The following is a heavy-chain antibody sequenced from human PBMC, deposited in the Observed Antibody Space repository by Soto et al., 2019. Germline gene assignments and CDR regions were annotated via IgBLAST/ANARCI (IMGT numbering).Heavy chain of an antibody. CDR1: GGSFSGYY. CDR3: ARGTRRRGLFPNWFDP. V-gene: IGHV4-34*01. Sequence: SETLSLTCAVYGGSFSGYYWSWIRQPPGKGLEWIGEINHSGNTNYNPSLKSRVTISVDTSKNQFSLKLSSVTAADTAVYYCARGTRRRGLFPNWFDPWGQGTLVTVSS. J-gene: IGHJ5*02. CDR2: INHSGNT. D-gene: IGHD6-25*01.